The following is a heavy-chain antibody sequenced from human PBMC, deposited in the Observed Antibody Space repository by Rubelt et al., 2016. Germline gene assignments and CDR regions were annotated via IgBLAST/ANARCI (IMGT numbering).Heavy chain of an antibody. D-gene: IGHD1-26*01. V-gene: IGHV4-34*01. CDR2: INHRGST. J-gene: IGHJ4*02. CDR1: GGSFSGYY. Sequence: QVQLQQWGAGLLKPSETLSLTCAVYGGSFSGYYWSWIRQPQGKGLEWIGEINHRGSTNYNPSLKSSVTISVDTSKNQFSLKLSAVTAADTAVYYCAREWAWSHLRHFDYWGQGTLVTVSS. CDR3: AREWAWSHLRHFDY.